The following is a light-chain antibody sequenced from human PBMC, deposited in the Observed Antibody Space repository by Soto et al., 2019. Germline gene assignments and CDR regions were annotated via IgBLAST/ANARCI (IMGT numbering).Light chain of an antibody. CDR1: QSVNNN. J-gene: IGKJ3*01. CDR3: QQYNKWPLT. CDR2: SAS. V-gene: IGKV3-15*01. Sequence: EIVMTQSPVTLSVSPGERATLSCTASQSVNNNVAWYQQKPGHTPMLLIYSASIGATGTPARFSGSWSGSDFTLTISSLQSEDFAVYYCQQYNKWPLTFGPGTKVDIK.